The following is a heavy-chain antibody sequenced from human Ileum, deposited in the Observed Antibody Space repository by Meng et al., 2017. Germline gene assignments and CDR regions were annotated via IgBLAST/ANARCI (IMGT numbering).Heavy chain of an antibody. Sequence: QVHLQESGPGLVNPSLTLSLTCSVSGGSMRSGDNYWSWIRQPPGKGLEWIGYIYYSGSTYYTPSLKSRVIMSVDTSANRFSLNLNSVTAADTAVYFCARRAHYGDPPRWGQGTLVTVSS. CDR3: ARRAHYGDPPR. CDR1: GGSMRSGDNY. J-gene: IGHJ4*02. D-gene: IGHD4-17*01. CDR2: IYYSGST. V-gene: IGHV4-30-4*01.